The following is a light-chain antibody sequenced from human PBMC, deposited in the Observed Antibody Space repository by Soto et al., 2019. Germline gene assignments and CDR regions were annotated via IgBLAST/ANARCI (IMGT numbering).Light chain of an antibody. J-gene: IGKJ1*01. CDR1: QSVSTN. Sequence: EKVMTQSPATLSVSPGERATLSCRASQSVSTNLAWYQQKPGQAPRLLIYDASTWPTGIPARFSGSGSGTEFTLTISSLQSEDLAVYYCQQYDDWPETFGQGTKVEIK. CDR3: QQYDDWPET. V-gene: IGKV3-15*01. CDR2: DAS.